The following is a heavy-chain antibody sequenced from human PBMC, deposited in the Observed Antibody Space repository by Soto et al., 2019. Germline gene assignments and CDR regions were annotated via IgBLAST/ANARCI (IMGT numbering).Heavy chain of an antibody. CDR2: INPGNGDT. J-gene: IGHJ4*02. Sequence: ASVKVSCKASGYTFTRYAMHWVRQAPGQRPEWMGWINPGNGDTKYSEKLQGRVTFARDTSANTTYMELSSLRSEDTAMYYCARNSYISGDDDSYYFDYWGQGTPVTVSS. D-gene: IGHD2-21*02. CDR3: ARNSYISGDDDSYYFDY. V-gene: IGHV1-3*01. CDR1: GYTFTRYA.